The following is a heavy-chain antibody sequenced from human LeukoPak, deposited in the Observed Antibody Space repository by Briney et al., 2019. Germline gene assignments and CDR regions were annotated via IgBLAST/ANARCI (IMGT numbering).Heavy chain of an antibody. D-gene: IGHD6-19*01. CDR3: ASSPTQWLVRY. CDR2: IIPIFGTA. V-gene: IGHV1-69*13. CDR1: GGTFSSYA. J-gene: IGHJ4*02. Sequence: ASVKVSCKASGGTFSSYAISWVRQAPGQGLEWMGGIIPIFGTANYAQKFQGRVTITADESTCTAYMELSSLRSEDTAVYYCASSPTQWLVRYWGQGTLVTVSS.